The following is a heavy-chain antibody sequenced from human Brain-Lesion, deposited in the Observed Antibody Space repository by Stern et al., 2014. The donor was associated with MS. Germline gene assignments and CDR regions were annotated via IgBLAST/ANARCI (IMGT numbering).Heavy chain of an antibody. D-gene: IGHD3-10*01. J-gene: IGHJ5*01. CDR2: VNNDGRRT. Sequence: VQLVQSGGGLVQPGGSLRLSCAASGFTFSNYWMHWVRQAPGKGLVWVSRVNNDGRRTSYGDSVKGRFTMSRDNAKNTLYLQMNSLRVEDTAIYYCARGERWFDSWGQGTLVTVSS. V-gene: IGHV3-74*02. CDR3: ARGERWFDS. CDR1: GFTFSNYW.